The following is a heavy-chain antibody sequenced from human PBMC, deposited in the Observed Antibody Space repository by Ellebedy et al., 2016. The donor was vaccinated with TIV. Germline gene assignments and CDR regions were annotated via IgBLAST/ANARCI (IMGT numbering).Heavy chain of an antibody. CDR1: GDFVSSDNYH. V-gene: IGHV4-61*01. D-gene: IGHD2-15*01. Sequence: SETLSLTXTVSGDFVSSDNYHWSWIRQPPGKGLEWIGYFSYSGSTNYNPSLKSRLTISVDTSKNQFTLNLNSVTAADTAVYYCLTYKAGGGGTSYWGQGALVTVSS. CDR2: FSYSGST. J-gene: IGHJ4*02. CDR3: LTYKAGGGGTSY.